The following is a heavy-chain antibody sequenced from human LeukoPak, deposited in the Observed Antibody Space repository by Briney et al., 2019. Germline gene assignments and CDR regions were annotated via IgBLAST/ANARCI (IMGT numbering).Heavy chain of an antibody. Sequence: PGGSLRLSCAASGFTFSDYGISWVRQAPGKGLEWVAATSSSDAGTYHADSVRGRFTISRDNSKNTLYLQMNSLRAEDAAVYFCAKAPVTSCRGAYCYPFDSWGQGTLVTVSS. CDR1: GFTFSDYG. CDR2: TSSSDAGT. D-gene: IGHD2-21*01. J-gene: IGHJ4*02. CDR3: AKAPVTSCRGAYCYPFDS. V-gene: IGHV3-23*01.